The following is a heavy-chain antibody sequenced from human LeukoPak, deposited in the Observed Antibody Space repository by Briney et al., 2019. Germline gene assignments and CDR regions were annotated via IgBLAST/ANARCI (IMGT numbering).Heavy chain of an antibody. D-gene: IGHD2-2*03. CDR2: IGTAGDP. Sequence: GGSLRLSCAASGFTFSSYDMHWVRQATGKGLEWVSAIGTAGDPYYPGSVKGRFTISRENAKNSLYLQMNSLRAGDTAVYYCARGGYCSSTSCHDYYYYGMDVWGQGTTVTVSS. V-gene: IGHV3-13*05. J-gene: IGHJ6*02. CDR1: GFTFSSYD. CDR3: ARGGYCSSTSCHDYYYYGMDV.